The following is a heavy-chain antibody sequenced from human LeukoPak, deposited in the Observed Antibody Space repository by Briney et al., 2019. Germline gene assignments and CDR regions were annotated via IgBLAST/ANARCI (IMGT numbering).Heavy chain of an antibody. V-gene: IGHV4-4*07. Sequence: PSDPLSLMHSLSCVSISSYYWSWIRQPAGKGLDWIGRVYTNRSTNYIPSLTSRVTMSVDTSNNQFSLNLTALTAADTAVYYCARDRYYYGSGSLHLDYWGQGTLVSVSS. CDR2: VYTNRST. D-gene: IGHD3-10*01. CDR3: ARDRYYYGSGSLHLDY. J-gene: IGHJ4*02. CDR1: CVSISSYY.